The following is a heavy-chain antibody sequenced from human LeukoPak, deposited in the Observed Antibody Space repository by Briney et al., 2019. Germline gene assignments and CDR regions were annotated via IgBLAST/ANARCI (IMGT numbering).Heavy chain of an antibody. J-gene: IGHJ6*03. V-gene: IGHV1-24*01. CDR3: ATVGSHPYGSGSYYYYYMDV. D-gene: IGHD3-10*01. CDR1: GYTLTELS. Sequence: ASVKVSCKVSGYTLTELSMHWVRQAPGKGLEWMGGFDPEDGETIYAQKFQGRVTMTEDTSTDTAYMELSSLRSEDTAVYYCATVGSHPYGSGSYYYYYMDVWGKGTTVTVSS. CDR2: FDPEDGET.